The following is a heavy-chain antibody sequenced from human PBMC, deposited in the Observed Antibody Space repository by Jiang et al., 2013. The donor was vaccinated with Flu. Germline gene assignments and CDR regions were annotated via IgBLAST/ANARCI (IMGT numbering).Heavy chain of an antibody. CDR1: GFTFSNAW. CDR2: IKSKTDGGTT. CDR3: TTCIVGAPLLLRAFDI. J-gene: IGHJ3*02. Sequence: GGGLVKPGGSLRLSCAASGFTFSNAWMSWVRQAPGKGLEWVGRIKSKTDGGTTDYAAPVKGRFTISRDDSKNALYLQMNSLKTEDTAVYYCTTCIVGAPLLLRAFDIWGQGTMVTISS. V-gene: IGHV3-15*01. D-gene: IGHD1-26*01.